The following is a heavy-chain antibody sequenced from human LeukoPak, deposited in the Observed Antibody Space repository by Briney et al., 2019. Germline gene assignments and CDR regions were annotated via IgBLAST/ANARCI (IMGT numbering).Heavy chain of an antibody. CDR2: IGDSGSTI. J-gene: IGHJ4*02. D-gene: IGHD3-3*01. CDR1: GFTFSDYY. CDR3: ARDLLPMTVFGVVND. V-gene: IGHV3-11*04. Sequence: RTGGSLRLSCAASGFTFSDYYMAWMRQAPGKGLEWASCIGDSGSTIFYADSVKGRFTISRGDAKNSLYLQMNSLRAEDTAVYYCARDLLPMTVFGVVNDWGQGTLVTVSS.